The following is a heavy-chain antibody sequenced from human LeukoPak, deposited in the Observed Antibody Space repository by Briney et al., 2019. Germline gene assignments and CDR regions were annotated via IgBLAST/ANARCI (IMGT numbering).Heavy chain of an antibody. CDR2: ISYDGSNK. Sequence: GRSLRLSCAASGFTFSSYGMHWVRQAPGKGLEWVAVISYDGSNKYYADSVKGRFTISRDNSKNTLYLQMNSPRAEDTAVYYCAKLKDSSNWYLDYWGQGTLVTVSS. V-gene: IGHV3-30*18. CDR1: GFTFSSYG. D-gene: IGHD6-13*01. J-gene: IGHJ4*02. CDR3: AKLKDSSNWYLDY.